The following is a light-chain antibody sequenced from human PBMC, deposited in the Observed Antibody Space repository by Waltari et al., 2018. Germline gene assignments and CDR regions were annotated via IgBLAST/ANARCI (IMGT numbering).Light chain of an antibody. CDR2: DVS. Sequence: QSALTQPASVSGSPGQSITISCTGTSSDVGAYDYVSWYQQYPGKAPQLVIHDVSSRPSGTSVPFSVSKSGNTASLSISGLQADDEADYYCRSYTAGRHYVFGTGTKVTVL. V-gene: IGLV2-14*03. CDR3: RSYTAGRHYV. J-gene: IGLJ1*01. CDR1: SSDVGAYDY.